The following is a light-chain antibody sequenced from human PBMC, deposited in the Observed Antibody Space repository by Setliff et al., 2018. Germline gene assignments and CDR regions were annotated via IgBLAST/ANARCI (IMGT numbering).Light chain of an antibody. CDR2: GNS. V-gene: IGLV1-40*01. CDR3: QSYDSSLGDVV. J-gene: IGLJ2*01. Sequence: QSVLTQPPSVSGAPGQRVTIPCTGSSSNIGAGYXXHXXXHXPGTAPKLXXXGNSNRPSGVPDRFSGSKSGTSASLAITGLQAEDEADYYCQSYDSSLGDVVFGGGTKVTV. CDR1: SSNIGAGYX.